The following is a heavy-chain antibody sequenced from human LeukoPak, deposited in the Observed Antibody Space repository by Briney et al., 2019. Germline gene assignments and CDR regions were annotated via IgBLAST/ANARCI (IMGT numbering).Heavy chain of an antibody. CDR2: INGGGDST. CDR1: GFTFSSYA. J-gene: IGHJ3*02. V-gene: IGHV3-23*01. D-gene: IGHD5-24*01. CDR3: AKRDGYKSGAVDI. Sequence: GGSPRLSGAASGFTFSSYAMSWVRQAPGKGLEWVSTINGGGDSTNHADSVKGRFTISRDNSKNTLYLQMNSLRAEDTAVYYCAKRDGYKSGAVDIWGQGTMVTISS.